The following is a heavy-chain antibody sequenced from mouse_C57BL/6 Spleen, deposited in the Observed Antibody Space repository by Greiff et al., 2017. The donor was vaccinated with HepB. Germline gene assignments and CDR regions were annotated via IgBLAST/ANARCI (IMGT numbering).Heavy chain of an antibody. CDR1: GYTFTSYT. CDR3: ARSGANWDYYAMDY. Sequence: QVQLQQSGAELARPGASVKMSCKASGYTFTSYTMHWVKQRPGQGLEWIGYINPSSGYTKYNQKFKDKATLTADKSSSTAYMQLSSLTSEDSAVYYCARSGANWDYYAMDYWGQGTSVTVSS. J-gene: IGHJ4*01. CDR2: INPSSGYT. V-gene: IGHV1-4*01. D-gene: IGHD4-1*01.